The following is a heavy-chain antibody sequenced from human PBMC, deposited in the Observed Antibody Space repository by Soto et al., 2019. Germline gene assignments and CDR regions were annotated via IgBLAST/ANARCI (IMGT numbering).Heavy chain of an antibody. CDR3: ARLIGYSGYLRGDWFDP. J-gene: IGHJ5*02. D-gene: IGHD5-12*01. CDR1: GYSFTSYW. V-gene: IGHV5-51*01. CDR2: IYPGDSDT. Sequence: FLKISCKGSGYSFTSYWIGWVRQMPGKGLEWMGIIYPGDSDTRYSPSFQGQVTISADKSISTAYLQWSSLKASDTAMYYCARLIGYSGYLRGDWFDPWGQGTLVTVSS.